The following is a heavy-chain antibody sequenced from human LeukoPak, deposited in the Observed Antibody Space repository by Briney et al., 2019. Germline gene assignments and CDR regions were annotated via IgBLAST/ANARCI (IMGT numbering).Heavy chain of an antibody. CDR2: IYYSGST. J-gene: IGHJ6*03. V-gene: IGHV4-34*01. CDR1: GGSFSGYY. Sequence: SETLSLTCAVYGGSFSGYYWSWIRQPPGKGLEWIGSIYYSGSTYYNPSLKSRVTISVDTSKNQFSLKLSSVTAADTAVYYCARPYDFWSGYPTKRDMDVWGKGTTATVSS. CDR3: ARPYDFWSGYPTKRDMDV. D-gene: IGHD3-3*01.